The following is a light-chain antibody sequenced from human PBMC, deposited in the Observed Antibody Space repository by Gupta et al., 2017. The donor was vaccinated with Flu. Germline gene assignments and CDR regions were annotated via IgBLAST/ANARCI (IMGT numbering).Light chain of an antibody. J-gene: IGLJ2*01. CDR1: SSNIGANP. V-gene: IGLV1-44*01. CDR3: AAWDNGLSARV. CDR2: ANN. Sequence: QSDLTQPPSASGTPGQTVTIACYGSSSNIGANPVSWYQQVPGTTPKLLIYANNQRPSGVPDRFSGSKSGTSASLAISGLQSENEADYYCAAWDNGLSARVFGGGTKLTVL.